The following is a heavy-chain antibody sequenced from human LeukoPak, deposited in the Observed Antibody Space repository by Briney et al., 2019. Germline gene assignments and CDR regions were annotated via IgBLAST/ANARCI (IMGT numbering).Heavy chain of an antibody. CDR1: GFTLSSYW. V-gene: IGHV3-7*01. CDR2: IKQDGSEK. J-gene: IGHJ4*02. Sequence: GGSLRLSCAASGFTLSSYWMSWVRQAPGKGLEWVATIKQDGSEKNYVGSLKGRFIISRDNTRNSLSLQMNSLRAEDTAVYFCARGRYTSDKYYLDYWGQGTLVTVSS. CDR3: ARGRYTSDKYYLDY. D-gene: IGHD5-18*01.